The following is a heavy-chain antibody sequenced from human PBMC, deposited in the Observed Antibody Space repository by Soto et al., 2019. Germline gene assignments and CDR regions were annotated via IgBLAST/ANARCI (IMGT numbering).Heavy chain of an antibody. V-gene: IGHV4-61*03. D-gene: IGHD3-16*01. Sequence: SETLSLTCTFSGGSVTSEHYYWNWIRQPPGKGLEWIGYFFYTGSTNYNPSLESRLTMSVDVSKNHFSLRLNSVTAADTAVYYCAGGTDGKKVAYWGQGALVTVSS. J-gene: IGHJ4*02. CDR2: FFYTGST. CDR3: AGGTDGKKVAY. CDR1: GGSVTSEHYY.